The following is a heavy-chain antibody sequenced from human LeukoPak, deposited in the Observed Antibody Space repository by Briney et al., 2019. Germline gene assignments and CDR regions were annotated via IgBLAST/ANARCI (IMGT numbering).Heavy chain of an antibody. CDR3: VKAPYCSNGVCYGSGDY. Sequence: PGGSLRLSCLASGFTFSNYGMHWVRQAPGKGLEYVSAISSNGGSTEYVDSVKGRFTISRDNSKNTLYLQMSSLRPEDTAVYYCVKAPYCSNGVCYGSGDYWGQGTLVTVSS. CDR1: GFTFSNYG. J-gene: IGHJ4*02. CDR2: ISSNGGST. D-gene: IGHD2-8*01. V-gene: IGHV3-64D*09.